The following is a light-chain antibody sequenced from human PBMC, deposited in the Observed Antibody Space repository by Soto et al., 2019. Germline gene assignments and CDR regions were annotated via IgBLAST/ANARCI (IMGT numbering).Light chain of an antibody. CDR2: GPX. V-gene: IGKV4-1*01. J-gene: IGKJ5*01. Sequence: IRMPQSRDCLRVYRVERATIICKCGQSGLYNSNNINYFTWYQQKPGQAPKIPXXGPXTRESGVPDRFIGSGSGRDFTLTISSLRAEYVPVSYCQQYYRTPSSTFGQGTRLEIK. CDR3: QQYYRTPSST. CDR1: QSGLYNSNNINY.